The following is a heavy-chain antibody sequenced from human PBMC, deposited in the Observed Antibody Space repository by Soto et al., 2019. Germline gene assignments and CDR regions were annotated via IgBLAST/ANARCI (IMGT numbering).Heavy chain of an antibody. D-gene: IGHD3-10*01. CDR2: ISYDGSNK. CDR1: GFTFSSYA. V-gene: IGHV3-30-3*01. CDR3: ARGSRLDTWGSGSTPFDY. J-gene: IGHJ4*02. Sequence: PGGSLRLSCAASGFTFSSYAMHWVRQAPGKGLEWVAVISYDGSNKYYADSVKGRFTISRDNSKNTLYLQMNSLRAEDTAVYYCARGSRLDTWGSGSTPFDYWGQGTLVTVSS.